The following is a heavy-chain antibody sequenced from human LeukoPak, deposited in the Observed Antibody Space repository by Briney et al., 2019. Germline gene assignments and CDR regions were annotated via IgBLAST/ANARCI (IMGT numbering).Heavy chain of an antibody. J-gene: IGHJ4*02. D-gene: IGHD5-18*01. CDR1: GYTFTGYY. CDR2: INTNTGNP. Sequence: GAPVKVSCKASGYTFTGYYMHWVRQAPGQGLEWMGWINTNTGNPTYAQGFTGRFVFSLDTSVSTAYLQISSLKAEDTAVYYCARGDRGYSYGQVGYWGQGTLVTVSS. V-gene: IGHV7-4-1*02. CDR3: ARGDRGYSYGQVGY.